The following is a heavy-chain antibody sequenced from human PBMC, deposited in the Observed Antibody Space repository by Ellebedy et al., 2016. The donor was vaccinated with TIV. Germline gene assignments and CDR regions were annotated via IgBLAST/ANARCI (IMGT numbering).Heavy chain of an antibody. V-gene: IGHV4-61*01. CDR3: ARTTAFDV. CDR2: IYYNGST. J-gene: IGHJ3*01. Sequence: SETLSLTXTVSGVSVSSGSYYWSWIRQPPGKGLEWIGYIYYNGSTNYNPSLKGRVSMSVDTSKNQFSLRLSSVTAADTAVYYCARTTAFDVWGQGTMVTVSS. D-gene: IGHD1-1*01. CDR1: GVSVSSGSYY.